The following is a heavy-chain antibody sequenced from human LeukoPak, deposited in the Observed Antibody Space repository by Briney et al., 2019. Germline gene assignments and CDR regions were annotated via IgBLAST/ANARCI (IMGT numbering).Heavy chain of an antibody. CDR3: ATGVRGYSYPVYYYGMDV. D-gene: IGHD5-18*01. Sequence: TSQTLSLTCTVSGGSISSGDYYWSWIRQPPGTGLEWIGYIYYSGSTYYNPSLKSRVTISVDTSKNQFSLKLSSVTAADTAVYYCATGVRGYSYPVYYYGMDVWGKGTTVTVSS. V-gene: IGHV4-30-4*01. J-gene: IGHJ6*04. CDR1: GGSISSGDYY. CDR2: IYYSGST.